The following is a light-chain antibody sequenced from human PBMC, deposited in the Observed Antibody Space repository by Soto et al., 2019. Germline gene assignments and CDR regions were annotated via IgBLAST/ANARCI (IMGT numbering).Light chain of an antibody. CDR2: EVS. V-gene: IGLV2-8*01. J-gene: IGLJ3*02. CDR1: SSDVGGYNY. Sequence: QSALTQPPSASGSPGQSVTISCTGTSSDVGGYNYVSWYQQHPGKAPKLMIYEVSKRPSGVPDRFSGSKSGNTASLTVSGLQAEDEADYYCSSYAGSNNSLKGVFGGGTKLTVL. CDR3: SSYAGSNNSLKGV.